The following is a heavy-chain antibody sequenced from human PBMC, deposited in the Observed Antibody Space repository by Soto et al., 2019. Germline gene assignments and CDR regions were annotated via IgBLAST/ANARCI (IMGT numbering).Heavy chain of an antibody. CDR2: NYYSMRT. CDR1: GGAISSYD. Sequence: PWETLSLTCTVSGGAISSYDCSWIRQPPGTGLEWIGYNYYSMRTNYNPSLTSRVTISLHTSKNQFSLKLSSVTAADTAVYYCAGGGGIWPKFFEYWGQGPLVTVSS. CDR3: AGGGGIWPKFFEY. D-gene: IGHD3-16*01. V-gene: IGHV4-59*01. J-gene: IGHJ4*02.